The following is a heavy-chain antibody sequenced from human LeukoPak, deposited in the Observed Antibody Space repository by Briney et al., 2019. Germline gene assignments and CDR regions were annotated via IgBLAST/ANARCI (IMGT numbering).Heavy chain of an antibody. CDR1: GYSFKTYW. D-gene: IGHD5-18*01. J-gene: IGHJ4*02. CDR2: VYPGDSDT. V-gene: IGHV5-51*01. Sequence: GESLKISCKGSGYSFKTYWIGWVRQMPGKGLEWMGIVYPGDSDTRYNPSFQGQVTISADKSTSTAYVQWSSLKASDTATYYCARLNGRQLWSWYFDYWGQGTLVTVSS. CDR3: ARLNGRQLWSWYFDY.